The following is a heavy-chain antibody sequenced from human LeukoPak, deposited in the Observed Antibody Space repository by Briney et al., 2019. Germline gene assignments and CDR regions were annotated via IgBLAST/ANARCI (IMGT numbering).Heavy chain of an antibody. V-gene: IGHV3-74*01. Sequence: PGGSLRLSCAASGFTFSNYWMHWVRQVPEKGLVWVSRVNPDGSDITYANSVRGRFTSSRDNAKNTLYLQMNRLRIEDTAVYYCARGGSYGDYWGQGILVTVSS. CDR1: GFTFSNYW. D-gene: IGHD3-16*01. J-gene: IGHJ4*02. CDR3: ARGGSYGDY. CDR2: VNPDGSDI.